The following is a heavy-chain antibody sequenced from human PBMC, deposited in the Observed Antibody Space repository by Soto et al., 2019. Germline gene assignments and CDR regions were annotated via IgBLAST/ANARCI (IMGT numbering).Heavy chain of an antibody. CDR3: ARDMAPYYYASSGYPKADS. D-gene: IGHD3-22*01. J-gene: IGHJ4*02. V-gene: IGHV1-18*01. CDR2: ISAYNGNT. Sequence: QVQLVQSGAEVKKPGASVKVSCKASGYTFTSYGISWVRQAPGQGLEWMGWISAYNGNTNYAQKLQGRVTMTPDTATSTAYMELRSLRSDDTAVYYCARDMAPYYYASSGYPKADSWGQVTLVTVAS. CDR1: GYTFTSYG.